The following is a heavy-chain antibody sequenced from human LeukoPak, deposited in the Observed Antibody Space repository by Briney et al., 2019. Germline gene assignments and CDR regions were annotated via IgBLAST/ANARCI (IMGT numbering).Heavy chain of an antibody. CDR2: IRRKTDGETT. V-gene: IGHV3-15*01. D-gene: IGHD2-15*01. J-gene: IGHJ4*02. CDR1: GFTFSNVW. Sequence: GGSLRLSCAASGFTFSNVWMSWVRQVPGKGLEWVGRIRRKTDGETTDHAAPVKGRFTISRDDSKNTLYLQMNSLKTEDTAVYYCVTDLVVKGYFDYWGQGTLVTVSS. CDR3: VTDLVVKGYFDY.